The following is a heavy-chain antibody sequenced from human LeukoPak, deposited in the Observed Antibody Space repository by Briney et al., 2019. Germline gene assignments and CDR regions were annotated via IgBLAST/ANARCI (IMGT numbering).Heavy chain of an antibody. V-gene: IGHV1-8*01. CDR3: AREFVHWFDP. J-gene: IGHJ5*02. CDR2: MNPNSGTT. Sequence: ASVKVSCKASGYTFTSYEINWVRQATGQGLEWMGWMNPNSGTTGYAQRFQGRVTMTRNTFISTAYIELRSLRSEDTAVYYCAREFVHWFDPWGQGTLVTVSS. CDR1: GYTFTSYE.